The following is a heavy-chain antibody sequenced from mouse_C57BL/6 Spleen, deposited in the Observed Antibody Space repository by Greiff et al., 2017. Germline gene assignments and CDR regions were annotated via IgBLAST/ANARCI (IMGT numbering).Heavy chain of an antibody. CDR3: ARLLRHYAMDY. D-gene: IGHD1-1*01. J-gene: IGHJ4*01. Sequence: VQLKESGGGLVQPGGSLSLSCAASGFTFTDYYMSWVRQPPGKALEWLGFIRNKANGYTTEYSASVKGRFTISRDNSQSILYLQMNALRDEDSATYYCARLLRHYAMDYWGQGTSVTVSS. CDR2: IRNKANGYTT. V-gene: IGHV7-3*01. CDR1: GFTFTDYY.